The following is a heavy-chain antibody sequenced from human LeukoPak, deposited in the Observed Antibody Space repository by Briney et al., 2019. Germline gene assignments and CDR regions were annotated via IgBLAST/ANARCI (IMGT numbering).Heavy chain of an antibody. CDR3: ARGPITVTNGLDI. Sequence: PSETLSLTCTVSGGSISSHYWTWIRQPPGKGLEWIGYISYIGSTNYNPSLKSRVTISVDTSKNQFSLKLSSVTAADAAVYFCARGPITVTNGLDIWGQGTMVTVSS. D-gene: IGHD4-17*01. V-gene: IGHV4-59*11. CDR1: GGSISSHY. J-gene: IGHJ3*02. CDR2: ISYIGST.